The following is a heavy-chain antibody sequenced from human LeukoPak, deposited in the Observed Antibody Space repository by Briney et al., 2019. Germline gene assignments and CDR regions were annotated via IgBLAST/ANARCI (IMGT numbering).Heavy chain of an antibody. Sequence: GASVKVSCKASGYTFTGYYMHWVRQAPGQGLEWMGWINPNSGGTNHAQKFQGRVTMTRDTSISTAYMELSRLRSDDTAVYYCARQPPGYCSGGSCYGDWFDPWGQGTLVTVSS. V-gene: IGHV1-2*02. CDR2: INPNSGGT. CDR1: GYTFTGYY. CDR3: ARQPPGYCSGGSCYGDWFDP. D-gene: IGHD2-15*01. J-gene: IGHJ5*02.